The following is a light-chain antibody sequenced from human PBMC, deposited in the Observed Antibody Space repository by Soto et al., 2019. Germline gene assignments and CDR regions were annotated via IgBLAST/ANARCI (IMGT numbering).Light chain of an antibody. Sequence: DIQMTQSPSSLSASVGDRVTITCRASQTISSYLNWYQQKPGTAPKLLIYAASSLQSGVPSRFSGGGSGTDFTLTISSLQPEDFATYHCQQTYSIPWTFGQGTKVEIK. CDR1: QTISSY. CDR3: QQTYSIPWT. V-gene: IGKV1-39*01. J-gene: IGKJ1*01. CDR2: AAS.